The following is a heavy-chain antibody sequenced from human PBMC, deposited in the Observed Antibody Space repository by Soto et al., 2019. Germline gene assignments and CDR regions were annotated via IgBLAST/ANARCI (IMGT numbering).Heavy chain of an antibody. D-gene: IGHD3-10*01. CDR1: GFTVSSNY. J-gene: IGHJ6*03. CDR3: ARVSMVRGVTYYYYYYMDV. CDR2: IYSGGST. Sequence: PGXSLILSCAASGFTVSSNYMSCVRQAPSKGLEWVSVIYSGGSTYYADSVKGRFTISRDNSKNTLYLQMNSLRAEDTAVYYCARVSMVRGVTYYYYYYMDVWGKGTTVTVSS. V-gene: IGHV3-66*01.